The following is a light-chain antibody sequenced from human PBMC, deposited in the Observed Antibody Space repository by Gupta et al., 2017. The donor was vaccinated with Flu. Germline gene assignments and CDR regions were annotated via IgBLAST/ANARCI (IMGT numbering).Light chain of an antibody. J-gene: IGKJ4*01. V-gene: IGKV3-20*01. CDR3: QQDYNSPFT. CDR1: QSVSSTY. CDR2: GAS. Sequence: EVVLTQSPGTLSLSPGERATLSCRASQSVSSTYLSWYQRKPGQAPRLLIYGASSRATGIPDRFSGSGSGTDFTLTISRLEPEDFAVYYCQQDYNSPFTFGGGTKVEIK.